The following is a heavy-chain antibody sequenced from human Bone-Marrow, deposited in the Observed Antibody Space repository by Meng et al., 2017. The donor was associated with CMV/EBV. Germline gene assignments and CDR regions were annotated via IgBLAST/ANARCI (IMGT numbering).Heavy chain of an antibody. CDR2: ISSSSSYI. V-gene: IGHV3-21*01. D-gene: IGHD1-26*01. J-gene: IGHJ6*02. Sequence: GGSLRLSCAASGFTFSSYSMNWVRQAPGKGLEWVSSISSSSSYIYYADSVKGRFTISRDNAKNSLYLQMNSLRAEDTAVYYCASVGATKHYYYYYGMDVWGQGTTVTVSS. CDR1: GFTFSSYS. CDR3: ASVGATKHYYYYYGMDV.